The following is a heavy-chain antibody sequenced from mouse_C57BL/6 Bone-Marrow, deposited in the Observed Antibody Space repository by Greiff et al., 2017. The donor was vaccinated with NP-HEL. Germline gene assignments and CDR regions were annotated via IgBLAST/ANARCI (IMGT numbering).Heavy chain of an antibody. Sequence: QVQLQQSGAELARPGASVKLSCKASGYTFTSYGISWVKQRTGQGLEWIGEIYPRSGNTYYNEKFKGKATLTADKSSSTAYMELRSLTSEDSAVYFCARILGRYFDVWGTGTTVTVSS. CDR3: ARILGRYFDV. J-gene: IGHJ1*03. V-gene: IGHV1-81*01. D-gene: IGHD4-1*01. CDR1: GYTFTSYG. CDR2: IYPRSGNT.